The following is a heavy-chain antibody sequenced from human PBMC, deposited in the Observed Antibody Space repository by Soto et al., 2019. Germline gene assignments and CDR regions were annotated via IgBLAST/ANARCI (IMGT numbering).Heavy chain of an antibody. CDR3: ARGPGASDYYFDY. Sequence: XETLSLTCGVSGCSVSSYWWSWIRQPPGKGLEWIGYIYYTGSTNYSPSLKGRVTISLDASKSQFSLKLTSVTAADTAVYYCARGPGASDYYFDYWGQGTLVTVSS. V-gene: IGHV4-59*02. CDR1: GCSVSSYW. CDR2: IYYTGST. D-gene: IGHD3-10*01. J-gene: IGHJ4*02.